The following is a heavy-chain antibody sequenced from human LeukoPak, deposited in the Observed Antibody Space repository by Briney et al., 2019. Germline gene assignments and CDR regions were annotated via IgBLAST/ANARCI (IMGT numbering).Heavy chain of an antibody. V-gene: IGHV3-23*01. CDR3: AKRSRRLTLVRGGPREDV. Sequence: GGSLRLSCAASGFIFSSYPMSWVRQAPGKGLEWVSAITSSGDNIYYAASVQGRFIISRDNSKNTLSLQMNSLRAEDTAVYYCAKRSRRLTLVRGGPREDVWGQGTTVTVSS. J-gene: IGHJ6*02. CDR2: ITSSGDNI. D-gene: IGHD3-10*01. CDR1: GFIFSSYP.